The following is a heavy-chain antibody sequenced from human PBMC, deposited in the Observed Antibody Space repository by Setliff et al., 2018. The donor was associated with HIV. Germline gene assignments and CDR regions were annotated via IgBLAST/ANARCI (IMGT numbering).Heavy chain of an antibody. D-gene: IGHD3-3*01. J-gene: IGHJ4*02. CDR2: ISYDGSNK. CDR1: GFTFSSYA. CDR3: AREITIFGVVIIGSYFDY. V-gene: IGHV3-30*04. Sequence: SLRLSCAASGFTFSSYAMHWVRQAPGKGLEWVAVISYDGSNKYYADSVKGRFTISRDNSKNTLYLQMNSLRAEDTAVYYCAREITIFGVVIIGSYFDYWGQGTLVTVSS.